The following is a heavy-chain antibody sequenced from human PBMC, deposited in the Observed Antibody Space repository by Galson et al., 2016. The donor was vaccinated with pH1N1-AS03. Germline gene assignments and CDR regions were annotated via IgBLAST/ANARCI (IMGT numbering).Heavy chain of an antibody. V-gene: IGHV3-30*02. J-gene: IGHJ4*02. CDR1: GFVFSTSA. CDR3: VKGGGYSHGFLEYYFDS. D-gene: IGHD3-3*01. CDR2: IRYDESIK. Sequence: SLRLSCAASGFVFSTSAIHWVRQSPGKGLEWVAFIRYDESIKNYGDYVKGRFSISRDTPTNTVYLEMNTLRPEDTAVSYCVKGGGYSHGFLEYYFDSWGQGTLVTVSS.